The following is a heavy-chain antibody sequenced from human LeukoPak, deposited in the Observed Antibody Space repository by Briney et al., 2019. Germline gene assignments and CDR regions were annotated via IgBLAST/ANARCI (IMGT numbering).Heavy chain of an antibody. CDR2: IKSKTDGGTT. J-gene: IGHJ4*01. D-gene: IGHD1-26*01. CDR1: GFTFSNAW. V-gene: IGHV3-15*01. Sequence: GGSLRLSCAASGFTFSNAWMSWVRQAPGKGLEWVGRIKSKTDGGTTDYAAPVKGRFTISRDDSKNTLYLQMNSLKTEDTAVYYCTTDIWELPTFDYWGQEPWSPSPQ. CDR3: TTDIWELPTFDY.